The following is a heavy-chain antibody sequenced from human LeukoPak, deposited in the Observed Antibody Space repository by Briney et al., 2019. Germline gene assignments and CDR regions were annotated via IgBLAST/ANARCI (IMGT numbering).Heavy chain of an antibody. Sequence: PSETLSLTCTVSGGSISSSSYYWGWIRQPPGKGLEWIGSIYYSGSTYYNPSPKSRVTISVDTSKNQFSLKLSSVTAADTAVYYCARLDTAMVGYWGQGTLVTVSS. V-gene: IGHV4-39*01. D-gene: IGHD5-18*01. CDR3: ARLDTAMVGY. J-gene: IGHJ4*02. CDR1: GGSISSSSYY. CDR2: IYYSGST.